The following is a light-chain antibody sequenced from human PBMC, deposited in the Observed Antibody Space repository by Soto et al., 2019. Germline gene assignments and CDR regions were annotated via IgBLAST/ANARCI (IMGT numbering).Light chain of an antibody. J-gene: IGLJ1*01. V-gene: IGLV2-14*03. CDR2: DVS. CDR1: SSDVGGYNY. CDR3: SSYTTSNTRQIV. Sequence: QSALTQPASVSGSPGQWITISCTGTSSDVGGYNYVSWYQHHPGKAPKLIIYDVSNRPSGVSIRFSGSKSDNTASLTISGLQPEDEADYHCSSYTTSNTRQIVFGTGTKLTVL.